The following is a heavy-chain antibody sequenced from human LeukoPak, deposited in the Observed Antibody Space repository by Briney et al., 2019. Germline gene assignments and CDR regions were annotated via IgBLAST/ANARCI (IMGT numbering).Heavy chain of an antibody. J-gene: IGHJ4*02. D-gene: IGHD6-6*01. V-gene: IGHV4-61*01. CDR3: ARRKADRPRDHYFDY. Sequence: SETLSLTCTVSGGSVSIGRYQWSWIRQPPGPGLEWIGDIQYSGSPAYNPSLQNRVIILKDESRNQFSLRLRSVTAADTAVYLCARRKADRPRDHYFDYWGQGILVTVSS. CDR2: IQYSGSP. CDR1: GGSVSIGRYQ.